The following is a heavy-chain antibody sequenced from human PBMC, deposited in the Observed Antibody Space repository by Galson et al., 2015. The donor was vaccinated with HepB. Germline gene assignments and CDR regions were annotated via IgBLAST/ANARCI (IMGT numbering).Heavy chain of an antibody. Sequence: SLRLSCAASGFTFSSYGMHWVRQAPGKGLEWVAVISYDGSNKYYADSVKGRFTISRDNSKNTLYLQMNSLRAEDTAVYYCAKLLFTQDSSGYRLDLWGWGARRKPGDLNDAFDIWGQGTMVTVSS. V-gene: IGHV3-30*18. CDR1: GFTFSSYG. D-gene: IGHD3-22*01. J-gene: IGHJ3*02. CDR3: AKLLFTQDSSGYRLDLWGWGARRKPGDLNDAFDI. CDR2: ISYDGSNK.